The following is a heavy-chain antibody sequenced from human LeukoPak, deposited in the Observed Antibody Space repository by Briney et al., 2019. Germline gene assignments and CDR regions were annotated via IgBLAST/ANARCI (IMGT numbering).Heavy chain of an antibody. J-gene: IGHJ6*03. CDR2: TYYSGST. Sequence: SETLSLTCTVSGGSISSSSYYWGWIRQPPGKGLEWIGSTYYSGSTYYNPSLKSRVTISVDTSKNQFPLKLSSVTAADTAVYYCAGPRAGYYGAYYMDVWGKGTMVTVSS. CDR1: GGSISSSSYY. CDR3: AGPRAGYYGAYYMDV. D-gene: IGHD3-10*01. V-gene: IGHV4-39*01.